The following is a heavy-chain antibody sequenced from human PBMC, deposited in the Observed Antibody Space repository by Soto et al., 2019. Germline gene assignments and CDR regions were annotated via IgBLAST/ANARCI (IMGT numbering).Heavy chain of an antibody. V-gene: IGHV4-4*02. CDR1: GGSISSSNW. Sequence: QVQLQESGPGLVKPSGTLSLTCAVSGGSISSSNWWSWVRQPPGKGLEWIGEIYHSGSTNYNPSLKSRVTISVDKSKTQFSLKLSSVTAADTAVYYCEKDPSGGSRRRDYGMDVWGQGTTVTVSS. CDR2: IYHSGST. CDR3: EKDPSGGSRRRDYGMDV. D-gene: IGHD2-15*01. J-gene: IGHJ6*02.